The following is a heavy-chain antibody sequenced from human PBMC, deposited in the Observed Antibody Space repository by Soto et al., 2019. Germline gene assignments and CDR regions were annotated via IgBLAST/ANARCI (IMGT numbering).Heavy chain of an antibody. V-gene: IGHV3-7*05. Sequence: EVQVVESGGGLVQPGGSLRLSCAASGFSFSSYWMSWVRQAPGKGLEWVANIKQDGSEKYYVDSVKGRFTISRDNAKNSLFLQMNSLRVEDTAVYYCGGDGYGTLGYWGQGILVTVSS. CDR1: GFSFSSYW. D-gene: IGHD1-1*01. J-gene: IGHJ4*02. CDR2: IKQDGSEK. CDR3: GGDGYGTLGY.